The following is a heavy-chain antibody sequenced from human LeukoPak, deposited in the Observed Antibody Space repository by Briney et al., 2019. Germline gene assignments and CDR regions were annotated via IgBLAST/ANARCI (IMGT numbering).Heavy chain of an antibody. Sequence: SETLSLTCTVFGDSIYSQYWMWIRQPPGKGLEWIGYIYYRGSTNYNPSLKSRATLSVDTSKNQFSLRLNSVTAADTAVYYCARADPNASGYFYRFNWFDPWGQGTLVTVSS. V-gene: IGHV4-59*11. CDR3: ARADPNASGYFYRFNWFDP. CDR1: GDSIYSQY. J-gene: IGHJ5*02. CDR2: IYYRGST. D-gene: IGHD3-10*01.